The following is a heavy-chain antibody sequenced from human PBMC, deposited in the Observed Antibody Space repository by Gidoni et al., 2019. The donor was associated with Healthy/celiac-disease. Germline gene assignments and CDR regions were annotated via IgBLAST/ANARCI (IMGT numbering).Heavy chain of an antibody. Sequence: QVQLQQWGAGLLKPSETLSLTCAVYGGSFSGYYWSWIRQPPGKGLEWIGEINHCGSTNYNPSLKSRVTISVDTSKNQFSLKLSSVTAADTAVYYCARGDAFDIWGQGTMVTVSS. CDR2: INHCGST. J-gene: IGHJ3*02. CDR1: GGSFSGYY. CDR3: ARGDAFDI. V-gene: IGHV4-34*01.